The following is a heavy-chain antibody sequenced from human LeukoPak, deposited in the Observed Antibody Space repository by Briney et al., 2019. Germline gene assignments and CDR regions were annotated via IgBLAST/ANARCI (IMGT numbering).Heavy chain of an antibody. D-gene: IGHD2-2*01. V-gene: IGHV1-18*01. Sequence: ASLKVSCKASGYTFTSYGISWVRPAPGQGVGWMGWISAYNGNTNYAQKLQGRVTMTTDTSTSTAYMELRSLRSDDTAVYYCARDRSLSYQLLSPFFDYCGQGTLVTVSS. J-gene: IGHJ4*02. CDR3: ARDRSLSYQLLSPFFDY. CDR1: GYTFTSYG. CDR2: ISAYNGNT.